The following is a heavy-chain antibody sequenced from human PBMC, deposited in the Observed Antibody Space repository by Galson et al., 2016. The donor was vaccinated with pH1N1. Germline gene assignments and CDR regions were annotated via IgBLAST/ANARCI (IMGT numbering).Heavy chain of an antibody. CDR2: ILPILGIA. CDR3: ARSAAAVGNAFDM. V-gene: IGHV1-69*02. D-gene: IGHD6-13*01. Sequence: SVKVSCKASGGTFSSYTINWVRQAPGQGLEWMGRILPILGIANYAQKFQGRVTITADKSTSTAYMEVISLRSDDTAVYYCARSAAAVGNAFDMWGQETKVTVSS. J-gene: IGHJ3*02. CDR1: GGTFSSYT.